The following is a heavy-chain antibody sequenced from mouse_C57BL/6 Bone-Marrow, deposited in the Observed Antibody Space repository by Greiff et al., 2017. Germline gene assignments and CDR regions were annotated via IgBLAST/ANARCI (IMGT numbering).Heavy chain of an antibody. Sequence: EVKLVESGGDLVKPGGSLKLSCAASGFTFSSYGMSWVRQTPDKRLEWVATISSGGSYTYYPDSVKGRFTISRDNAKNTLYLQMSSLKCEDTAMYYCARRGHYYDYAMDYWGQGTSVTVSS. D-gene: IGHD2-1*01. J-gene: IGHJ4*01. V-gene: IGHV5-6*02. CDR1: GFTFSSYG. CDR2: ISSGGSYT. CDR3: ARRGHYYDYAMDY.